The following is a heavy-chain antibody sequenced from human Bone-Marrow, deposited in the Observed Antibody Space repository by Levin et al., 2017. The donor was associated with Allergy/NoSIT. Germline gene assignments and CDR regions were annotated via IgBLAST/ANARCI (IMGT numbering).Heavy chain of an antibody. J-gene: IGHJ6*02. V-gene: IGHV3-9*01. CDR2: ISWNSGSI. CDR1: GFTFDDYA. CDR3: AKGRPPPYDSSGYRRYHYYYYGMDV. Sequence: SLKISCAASGFTFDDYAMHWVRQAPGKGLEWVSGISWNSGSIGYADSVKGRFTISRDNAKNSLYLQMNSLRAEDTALYYCAKGRPPPYDSSGYRRYHYYYYGMDVWGQGTTVTVSS. D-gene: IGHD3-22*01.